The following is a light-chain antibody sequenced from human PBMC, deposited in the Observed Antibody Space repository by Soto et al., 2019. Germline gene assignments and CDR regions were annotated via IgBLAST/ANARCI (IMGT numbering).Light chain of an antibody. J-gene: IGLJ2*01. Sequence: QSVLTQPRSVSGSPGQSVTISFTGASGDIGGYNYVSWYQHHPGKAPKLIIFDVNKRPSGVPDRFSGSKSGNTASLTISGLQPEDEADYYCCSYAGSSLVFGGGTQLTVL. CDR2: DVN. CDR3: CSYAGSSLV. CDR1: SGDIGGYNY. V-gene: IGLV2-11*01.